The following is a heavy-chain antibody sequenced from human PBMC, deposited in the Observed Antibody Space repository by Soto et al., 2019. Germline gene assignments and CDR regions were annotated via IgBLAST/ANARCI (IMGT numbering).Heavy chain of an antibody. V-gene: IGHV1-2*04. CDR2: INPNSGGT. J-gene: IGHJ3*02. Sequence: ASVKVSCKASGYTFTGYYMHWVRQAPGQGLEWMGWINPNSGGTNYAQKFQGWVTMTRDTSISTAYMELSRLRSDDTAVYYCARARRPTTIMITFGGVIPDAFDIRGQGTMVTVSS. CDR3: ARARRPTTIMITFGGVIPDAFDI. D-gene: IGHD3-16*02. CDR1: GYTFTGYY.